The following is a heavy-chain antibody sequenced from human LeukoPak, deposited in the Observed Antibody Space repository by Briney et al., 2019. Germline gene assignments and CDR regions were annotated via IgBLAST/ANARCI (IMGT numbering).Heavy chain of an antibody. V-gene: IGHV4-34*01. CDR1: GGSFTAYY. J-gene: IGHJ4*02. Sequence: PSETLSLTCAVSGGSFTAYYWTWIRQSPEKGLEWIGEITHTGSSDYNPSLKSRVTMSVDTSKHQFSPILTSVTAADTAVYYCARVPHIAVAGIDYWGQGILVTVSS. CDR2: ITHTGSS. CDR3: ARVPHIAVAGIDY. D-gene: IGHD6-19*01.